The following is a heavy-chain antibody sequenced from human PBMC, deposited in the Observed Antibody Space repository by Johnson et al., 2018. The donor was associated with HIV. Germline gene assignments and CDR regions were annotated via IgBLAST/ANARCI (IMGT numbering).Heavy chain of an antibody. CDR2: IYSGGST. D-gene: IGHD3-10*01. V-gene: IGHV3-NL1*01. CDR3: ARDKGRGAFDI. CDR1: GFTFSSYA. Sequence: QMLLVESGGGVVQPGRSLRLSCAASGFTFSSYAMHWVRQAPGKGLEWVSVIYSGGSTYYADSVKGRVTISRDNAKKSLYLQMNSLRAEDTAVYYCARDKGRGAFDIWGQGTMVTVSS. J-gene: IGHJ3*02.